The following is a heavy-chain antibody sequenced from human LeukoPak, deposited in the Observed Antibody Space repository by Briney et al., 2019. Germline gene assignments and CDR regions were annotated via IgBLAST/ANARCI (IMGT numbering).Heavy chain of an antibody. V-gene: IGHV4-38-2*02. J-gene: IGHJ4*02. CDR1: GYSISSGYY. CDR2: IYHSGST. CDR3: ARHWGLEWMLPYYFDS. D-gene: IGHD3-16*01. Sequence: SETLSLTCTVSGYSISSGYYWGWIRQPPGKGLEWIGSIYHSGSTYYNPSLKSRVTISVDTSKNQFSLKLSSVTAADTAVYYCARHWGLEWMLPYYFDSWGQGSLVTVSS.